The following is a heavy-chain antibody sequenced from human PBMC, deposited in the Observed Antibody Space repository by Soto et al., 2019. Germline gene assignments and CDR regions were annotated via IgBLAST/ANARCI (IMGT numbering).Heavy chain of an antibody. J-gene: IGHJ3*02. CDR1: GGTFSSYA. CDR3: EAQGDSFGS. Sequence: QVQLVQSGAEVKKPGSSVKVSCKASGGTFSSYAISWVRQAPGQGLEWMGGIIPIFGTANYAQKFQGSVTSTADESTSTAYIELSSMSSQDTAVYYCEAQGDSFGSSDQGRMVTVSS. CDR2: IIPIFGTA. V-gene: IGHV1-69*01.